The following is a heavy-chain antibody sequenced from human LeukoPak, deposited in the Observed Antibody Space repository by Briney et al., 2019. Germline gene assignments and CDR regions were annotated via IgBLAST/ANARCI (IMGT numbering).Heavy chain of an antibody. CDR1: GYTFTSYD. Sequence: WASVKVSCKASGYTFTSYDINWVRQATGQGLEWMGWMNPNSGNTGYAQKFQGRVTMTRNTSISTAYMELSSLRSEDTAVYYCAREQQPVPTTCWFDPWGQGTLVTVSS. D-gene: IGHD6-13*01. J-gene: IGHJ5*02. CDR2: MNPNSGNT. CDR3: AREQQPVPTTCWFDP. V-gene: IGHV1-8*01.